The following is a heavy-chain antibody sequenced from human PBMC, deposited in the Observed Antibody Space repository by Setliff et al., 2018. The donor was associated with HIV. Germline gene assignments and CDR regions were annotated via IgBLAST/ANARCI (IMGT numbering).Heavy chain of an antibody. Sequence: SVKVSCKASGGSFSTYAITWVRQAPGQGLEWMGGIIPIFGTANYALNFQDRVTITADESTSTAYMELSSLRSEDTAVYYCARSLPYDSIPLDPWGQGTLVTVSS. CDR3: ARSLPYDSIPLDP. D-gene: IGHD3-22*01. CDR1: GGSFSTYA. J-gene: IGHJ5*02. CDR2: IIPIFGTA. V-gene: IGHV1-69*13.